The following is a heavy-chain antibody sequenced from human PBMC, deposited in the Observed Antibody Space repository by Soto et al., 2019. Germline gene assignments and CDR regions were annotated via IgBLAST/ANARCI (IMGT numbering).Heavy chain of an antibody. Sequence: SETLSLTCAVYGGSFSGYYWSWIRQPPGKGLEWIGEINHSGSTNYNPSLKSRVTISVDTSKNQFSLKLSSVTAADTAVYYCARVGVVPAAIPPHYYMDVWGKGTTVTVSS. CDR1: GGSFSGYY. V-gene: IGHV4-34*01. J-gene: IGHJ6*03. D-gene: IGHD2-2*01. CDR3: ARVGVVPAAIPPHYYMDV. CDR2: INHSGST.